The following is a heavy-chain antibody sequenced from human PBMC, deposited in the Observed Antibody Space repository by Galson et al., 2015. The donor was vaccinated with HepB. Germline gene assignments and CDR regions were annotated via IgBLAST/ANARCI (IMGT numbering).Heavy chain of an antibody. CDR2: ISQSSHDT. CDR1: GFVFSDYY. V-gene: IGHV3-11*03. CDR3: VKTARLADY. D-gene: IGHD1-1*01. Sequence: SLRLSCAASGFVFSDYYMNWIRQTPGGGLEWISYISQSSHDTTYADSVRGRFTISRDNANNFVYLQMDSLRADDTAVYYCVKTARLADYWGQGTQVTVSS. J-gene: IGHJ4*02.